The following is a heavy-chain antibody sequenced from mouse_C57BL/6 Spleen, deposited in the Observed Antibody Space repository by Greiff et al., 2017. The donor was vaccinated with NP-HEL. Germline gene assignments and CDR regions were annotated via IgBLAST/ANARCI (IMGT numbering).Heavy chain of an antibody. CDR1: GYTFTSYW. CDR3: ARSGYDGYYDFDY. V-gene: IGHV1-53*01. CDR2: INPSNGGT. J-gene: IGHJ2*01. Sequence: QVQLQQPGTELVKPGASVKLSCKASGYTFTSYWMHWVKQRPGQGLEWIGNINPSNGGTNYNEKFKSKATLTVDKSSSTAYMRLSSLTSEDSAVYYCARSGYDGYYDFDYWGQGTTLTVSS. D-gene: IGHD2-3*01.